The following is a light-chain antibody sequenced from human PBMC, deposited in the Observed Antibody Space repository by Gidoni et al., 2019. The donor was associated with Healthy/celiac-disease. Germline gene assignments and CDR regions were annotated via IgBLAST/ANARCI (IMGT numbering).Light chain of an antibody. CDR2: GAS. J-gene: IGKJ4*01. Sequence: EIVMTQSPATLSVSPGERATLSCRASQSVNSNLAWYQQKPGQAPRLLIYGASTRATGIPARFSGSGSGTEFTLTISSLQSEDFAVYYCQQYNNWSLTFGGGTKVEIK. CDR3: QQYNNWSLT. CDR1: QSVNSN. V-gene: IGKV3-15*01.